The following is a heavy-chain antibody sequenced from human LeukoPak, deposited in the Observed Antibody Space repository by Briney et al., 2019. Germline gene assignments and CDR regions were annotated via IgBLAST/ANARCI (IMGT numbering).Heavy chain of an antibody. CDR1: GFTFSNYW. Sequence: PGGSLRLSCAASGFTFSNYWMSWVRQALGKGLEWVANIKEDGSEENYVDSVKGRFSISRDNAKNSLYLQMDSLRAEDTAVYYCARLLYWSDSSGYRALDLWGQGTLVTVSS. CDR2: IKEDGSEE. J-gene: IGHJ5*02. CDR3: ARLLYWSDSSGYRALDL. V-gene: IGHV3-7*01. D-gene: IGHD3-22*01.